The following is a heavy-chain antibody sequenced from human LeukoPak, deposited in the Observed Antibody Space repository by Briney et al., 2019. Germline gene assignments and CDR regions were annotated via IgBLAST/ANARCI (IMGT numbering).Heavy chain of an antibody. D-gene: IGHD5-12*01. V-gene: IGHV4-4*02. J-gene: IGHJ5*02. CDR2: IYHSGST. Sequence: SETLSLTCAVSGGTISSSNWWSWVRQPPGKGLEWIGEIYHSGSTNYNPSLKSRVTISVDRSKNQFSLKLSSVTAADTAVYYCARGRSGYDWNNWFDPWGQGTLVTVSS. CDR3: ARGRSGYDWNNWFDP. CDR1: GGTISSSNW.